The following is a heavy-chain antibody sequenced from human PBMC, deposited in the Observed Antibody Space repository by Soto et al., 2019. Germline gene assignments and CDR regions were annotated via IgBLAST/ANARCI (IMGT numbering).Heavy chain of an antibody. D-gene: IGHD3-10*01. CDR3: AKDRYYSGGGVRFDY. CDR1: GFTFKSYG. V-gene: IGHV3-30*18. CDR2: ISYDESNK. Sequence: QVQLVESGGCVVQPGRPLRLSCAASGFTFKSYGMHWVRQAPGKGLEWVAAISYDESNKDYADSVKGRFTISRDNSRNTLYLQMNSLRPEDTAVYYCAKDRYYSGGGVRFDYWGQGTLVTVSS. J-gene: IGHJ4*02.